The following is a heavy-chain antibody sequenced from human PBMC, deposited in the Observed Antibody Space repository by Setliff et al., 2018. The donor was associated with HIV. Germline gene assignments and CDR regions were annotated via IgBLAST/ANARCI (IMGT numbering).Heavy chain of an antibody. CDR3: ARQLSNSLDY. Sequence: ASVKVSCKASGYTFTDYYIFWVRQAPGQGLEWMGWINPNSGGTKYAEKFQGRVTMTRDTSISTAYMELDRLRSDDTAMYFCARQLSNSLDYWGQGTLVTVSS. CDR2: INPNSGGT. CDR1: GYTFTDYY. V-gene: IGHV1-2*02. J-gene: IGHJ4*02. D-gene: IGHD7-27*01.